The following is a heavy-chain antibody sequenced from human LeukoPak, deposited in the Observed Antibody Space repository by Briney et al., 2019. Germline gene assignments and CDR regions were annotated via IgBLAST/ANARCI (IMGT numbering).Heavy chain of an antibody. J-gene: IGHJ6*03. V-gene: IGHV3-48*01. CDR2: ISSSSSTI. CDR1: GLTFSSYT. CDR3: AGGIAARPSSYYYYYMDV. D-gene: IGHD6-6*01. Sequence: RGSLRLSCAASGLTFSSYTMNWVRQAPGKGREWVSSISSSSSTIYYADSVKGRFTISRDNAKNSLYLQMNSLRAEDTAVYYCAGGIAARPSSYYYYYMDVWGKGTTVTVSS.